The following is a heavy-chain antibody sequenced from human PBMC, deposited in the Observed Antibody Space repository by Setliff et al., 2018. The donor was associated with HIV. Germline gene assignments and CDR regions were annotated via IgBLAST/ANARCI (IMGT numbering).Heavy chain of an antibody. V-gene: IGHV4-34*01. CDR3: TTSTVAGLFDY. D-gene: IGHD6-19*01. J-gene: IGHJ4*02. CDR2: INHSGST. Sequence: NPSETLSLTCAVYGGSFSGSYWSWIRQPPGKDLEWIGEINHSGSTNYNPSLKSRVTISVDTSKTQFSLKLSSVIAADTAVYYCTTSTVAGLFDYWDQGAPVTVSS. CDR1: GGSFSGSY.